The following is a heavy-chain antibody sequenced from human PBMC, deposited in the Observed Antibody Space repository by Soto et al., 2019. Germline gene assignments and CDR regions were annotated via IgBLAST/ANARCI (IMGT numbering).Heavy chain of an antibody. CDR3: ARLGRTNIVVVPAAMDV. J-gene: IGHJ6*02. CDR1: GYTFTSYG. Sequence: AAVKVSCKACGYTFTSYGISWVRQAPGQGLEWMGWISAYNGNTNYAQKLQGRVTMTTDTSTSTAYMELRSLRSDDTAVYYCARLGRTNIVVVPAAMDVWGQGTTVTVSS. V-gene: IGHV1-18*04. CDR2: ISAYNGNT. D-gene: IGHD2-2*01.